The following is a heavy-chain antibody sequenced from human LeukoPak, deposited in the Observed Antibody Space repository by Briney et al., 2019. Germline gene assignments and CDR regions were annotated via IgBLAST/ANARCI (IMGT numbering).Heavy chain of an antibody. V-gene: IGHV4-38-2*02. D-gene: IGHD5-18*01. CDR3: ARVSAMVSWFDP. CDR1: GYSISSGYY. CDR2: IYHSGST. J-gene: IGHJ5*02. Sequence: PSETLSLTCTVSGYSISSGYYWGWIRQPPGEGLEWIGSIYHSGSTYYNPSLKSRVTISVDTSKNQFSLKLSSVTAADTAVYYCARVSAMVSWFDPWGQGTLVTVSS.